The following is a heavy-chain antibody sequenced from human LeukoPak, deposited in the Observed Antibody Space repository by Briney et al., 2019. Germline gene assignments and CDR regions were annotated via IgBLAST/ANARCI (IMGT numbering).Heavy chain of an antibody. CDR1: GGSISSSSYY. Sequence: SETLSLTCTVPGGSISSSSYYWGWIRQPPGKGLEWIGSIYYSGSTYYNPSLKSRVTISVDTSKNQFSLKLSSVTAADTAVYYCARYGSRRPLSFRFPGKYYFDYWGQGTLVTVSS. CDR3: ARYGSRRPLSFRFPGKYYFDY. CDR2: IYYSGST. D-gene: IGHD1-26*01. J-gene: IGHJ4*02. V-gene: IGHV4-39*01.